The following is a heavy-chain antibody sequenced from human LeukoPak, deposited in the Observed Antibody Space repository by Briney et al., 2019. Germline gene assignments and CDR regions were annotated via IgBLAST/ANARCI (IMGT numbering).Heavy chain of an antibody. CDR3: ARDKGLMGSSSLQGYYFDY. D-gene: IGHD2-2*01. Sequence: SVKVSCKASGGTFSSYAISWVRQAPGQGLEWMGRILPILGIANYAQKFQGRVTITADKSTSTAYMELSSLRSEDTAVYYCARDKGLMGSSSLQGYYFDYWGQGTLVTVSS. CDR2: ILPILGIA. V-gene: IGHV1-69*04. J-gene: IGHJ4*02. CDR1: GGTFSSYA.